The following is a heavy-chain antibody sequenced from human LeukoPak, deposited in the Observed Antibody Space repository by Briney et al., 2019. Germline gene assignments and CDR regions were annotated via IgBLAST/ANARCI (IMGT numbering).Heavy chain of an antibody. CDR1: GFTLPYG. J-gene: IGHJ4*02. V-gene: IGHV3-23*01. CDR2: VSATGYTT. Sequence: GGSLRLSCVVSGFTLPYGMSWVRQAPGKGLEWVSYVSATGYTTSYADSVKGRFTISRDNSKNTLYLQMNSLRAEDTAVYYCAKGYCTNGVCYFDYWGQGTLVIVSS. D-gene: IGHD2-8*01. CDR3: AKGYCTNGVCYFDY.